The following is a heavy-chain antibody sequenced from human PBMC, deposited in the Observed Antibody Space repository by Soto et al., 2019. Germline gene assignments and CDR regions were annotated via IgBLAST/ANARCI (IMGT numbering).Heavy chain of an antibody. CDR2: IIPIFGTA. CDR1: GGTFSSYA. Sequence: GASVKVSCKASGGTFSSYAISWVRQAPGQGLEWMGGIIPIFGTANYAQKFQGRVTITADESTSTAYMELSSLRSEDTAVYYCARGEVLRFLEWSPPPHYYYGMDVWGQGTTVTVS. D-gene: IGHD3-3*01. V-gene: IGHV1-69*13. J-gene: IGHJ6*02. CDR3: ARGEVLRFLEWSPPPHYYYGMDV.